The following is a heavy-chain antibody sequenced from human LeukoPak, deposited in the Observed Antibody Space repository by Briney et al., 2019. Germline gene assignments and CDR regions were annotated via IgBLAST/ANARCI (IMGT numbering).Heavy chain of an antibody. Sequence: GGSLRLSCAASGFTFSSYSMNWVRQAPGKGLEWVSSISSSSSYIYYADSVKGRFTISRDNAKNSLYLQMNSLRAEDTAVYYCARDLGYGDPRKDYWGQGTLVTVSS. CDR1: GFTFSSYS. CDR2: ISSSSSYI. D-gene: IGHD4-17*01. V-gene: IGHV3-21*01. J-gene: IGHJ4*02. CDR3: ARDLGYGDPRKDY.